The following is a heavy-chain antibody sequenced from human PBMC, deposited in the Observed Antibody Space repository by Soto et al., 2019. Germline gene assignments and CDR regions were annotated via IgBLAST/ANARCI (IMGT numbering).Heavy chain of an antibody. CDR1: GYTFTNYG. Sequence: QFQLVQSGAEVKTPGASVKVSCKASGYTFTNYGVSWVRQAPGQGLEWMGWINTYQGNTNYAQKFQGRVTMTTDTSTSTAYMELRSLRSDATAIYYFANVQEKWSKFFDYWGQGTLVTVSS. CDR3: ANVQEKWSKFFDY. CDR2: INTYQGNT. J-gene: IGHJ4*02. V-gene: IGHV1-18*01. D-gene: IGHD1-1*01.